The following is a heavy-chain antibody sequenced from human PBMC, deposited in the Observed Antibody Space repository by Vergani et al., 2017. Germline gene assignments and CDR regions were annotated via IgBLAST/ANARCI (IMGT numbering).Heavy chain of an antibody. Sequence: QVQLVESGGGVVQPGGSLRLSCAASGFRFSSYGMDWVRQAPGKGLEWVAFIRYDGSDKYYTDSVKGRFTISRDNSKNTLYLQMNSLRTEDTAVYYCVSSGSNGEDYFDYWGQGILVTVSS. J-gene: IGHJ4*02. CDR2: IRYDGSDK. CDR3: VSSGSNGEDYFDY. V-gene: IGHV3-30*02. D-gene: IGHD1-26*01. CDR1: GFRFSSYG.